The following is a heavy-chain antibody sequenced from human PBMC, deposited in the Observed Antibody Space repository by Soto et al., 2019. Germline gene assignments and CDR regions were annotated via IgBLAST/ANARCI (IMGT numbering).Heavy chain of an antibody. D-gene: IGHD5-18*01. Sequence: PSETLSLTCTVSSDSSSSYKWSWIRQNPGKGLEWIGYIDNNGGISYNPSLRSRITITISIDTSTKQVSLRLSSVTAADTAVYYCATGARILLIQLWFEGMDYWGQGTLVTVSS. CDR1: SDSSSSYK. CDR2: IDNNGGI. J-gene: IGHJ4*02. CDR3: ATGARILLIQLWFEGMDY. V-gene: IGHV4-59*12.